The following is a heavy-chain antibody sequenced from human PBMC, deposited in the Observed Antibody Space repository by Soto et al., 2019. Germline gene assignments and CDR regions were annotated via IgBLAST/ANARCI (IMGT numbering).Heavy chain of an antibody. J-gene: IGHJ1*01. CDR3: VNMMIARGGFDL. D-gene: IGHD2-21*01. V-gene: IGHV3-64D*06. CDR1: VFAFSDYA. CDR2: ISPQGSNI. Sequence: WGSLLVACSTSVFAFSDYAIHWVRQTPGKGLEYVSGISPQGSNIYYTDSVKGRFTIARDDSKNTVYLQMSSLRPDDTSNYYCVNMMIARGGFDLWGPGTPVTVSS.